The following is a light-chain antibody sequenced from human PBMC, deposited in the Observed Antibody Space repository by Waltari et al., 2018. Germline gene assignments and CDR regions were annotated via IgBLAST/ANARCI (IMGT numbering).Light chain of an antibody. CDR1: QSVSSY. V-gene: IGKV3-11*01. J-gene: IGKJ5*01. CDR3: QQRSNWPIT. CDR2: DAS. Sequence: EIVLTQSPATLSLSPGERATLSCRASQSVSSYLAWYQQKPGQAHRLLIYDASNRATGIPARFSGSGYGTDFTLTISSLEPEDFAVYYCQQRSNWPITFGQGTRLEIK.